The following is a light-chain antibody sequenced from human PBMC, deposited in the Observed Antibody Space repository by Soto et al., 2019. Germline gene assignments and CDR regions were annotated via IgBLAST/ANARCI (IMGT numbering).Light chain of an antibody. CDR1: QSVSNSF. Sequence: ESVLTQSPGTLSLSPGERATLSCRASQSVSNSFFTWYQQKPGQPPRLLIYGISNRATGIPDRFSGSGSGTDFTLTISRLEPEEFVLYYCQQYSTLPHTFGQGTKLEVK. V-gene: IGKV3-20*01. CDR2: GIS. CDR3: QQYSTLPHT. J-gene: IGKJ2*01.